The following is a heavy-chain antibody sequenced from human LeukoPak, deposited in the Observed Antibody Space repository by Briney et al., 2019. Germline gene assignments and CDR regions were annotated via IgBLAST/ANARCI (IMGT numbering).Heavy chain of an antibody. CDR2: IYYSGST. Sequence: PSETLSLICTVSGGSISSYYWSWIRQPPGKGLEWIGYIYYSGSTNYNPSLKSRVTISVDTSKNQFSLKLSSVTAADTAVYYCARVEQQLVLDYWGQGTLVTVSS. V-gene: IGHV4-59*01. D-gene: IGHD6-13*01. CDR3: ARVEQQLVLDY. J-gene: IGHJ4*02. CDR1: GGSISSYY.